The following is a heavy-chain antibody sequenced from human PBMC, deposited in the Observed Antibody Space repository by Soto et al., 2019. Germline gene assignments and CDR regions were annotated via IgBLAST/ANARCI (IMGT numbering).Heavy chain of an antibody. CDR2: IIPIFGTA. CDR3: ARGPERSLLRWFGELFTSHYYGMDV. V-gene: IGHV1-69*13. CDR1: GGTFSSYA. Sequence: VASVKVSCKASGGTFSSYAISWVRQAPGQGLEWMGGIIPIFGTANYAQKFQGRVTITADESTSTAYMELSSLRSEDTAVYYCARGPERSLLRWFGELFTSHYYGMDVWGQGTTVTVSS. J-gene: IGHJ6*02. D-gene: IGHD3-10*01.